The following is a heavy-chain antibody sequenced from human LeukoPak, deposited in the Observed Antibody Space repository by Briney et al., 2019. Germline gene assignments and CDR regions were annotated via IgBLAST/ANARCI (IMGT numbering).Heavy chain of an antibody. Sequence: SQTLSLTCSVSGGSISNYYWSWIRQPPRKGLEWIAYIHYSGNTHYNPSLKSRVTISVDTSKNQFSLKLASVTAADTAVYYCARVDDTSGYFYKFDYWGQGTLVTVSS. V-gene: IGHV4-59*01. CDR2: IHYSGNT. J-gene: IGHJ4*02. CDR1: GGSISNYY. CDR3: ARVDDTSGYFYKFDY. D-gene: IGHD3-22*01.